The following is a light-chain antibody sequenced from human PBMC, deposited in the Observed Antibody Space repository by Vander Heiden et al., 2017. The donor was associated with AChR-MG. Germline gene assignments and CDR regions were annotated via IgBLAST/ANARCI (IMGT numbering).Light chain of an antibody. CDR1: SSDVGGYNY. J-gene: IGLJ3*02. CDR3: SSYTSSSSLVM. Sequence: QSALTQPASVSASPGQSITISCAGTSSDVGGYNYVSGYQQHPGKAPKLIIYDGTNRPSGVSNRFSGSKSGNTASLTISGLQAEDEADYYCSSYTSSSSLVMFAGGTKLTVL. CDR2: DGT. V-gene: IGLV2-14*03.